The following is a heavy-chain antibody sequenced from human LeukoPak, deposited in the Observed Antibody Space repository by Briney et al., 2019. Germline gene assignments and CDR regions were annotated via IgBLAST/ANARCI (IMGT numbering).Heavy chain of an antibody. V-gene: IGHV3-74*03. CDR3: AKDISRAVGSPDY. CDR1: GFTFSSYW. CDR2: INSDGSSI. Sequence: GGSLRLSCAASGFTFSSYWMHWVRQAPGKGLVWVSRINSDGSSITYADSVKGRFTISRDNAKNSLYLQMNSLRAEDTALYYCAKDISRAVGSPDYWGQGTLVTVSS. D-gene: IGHD6-19*01. J-gene: IGHJ4*02.